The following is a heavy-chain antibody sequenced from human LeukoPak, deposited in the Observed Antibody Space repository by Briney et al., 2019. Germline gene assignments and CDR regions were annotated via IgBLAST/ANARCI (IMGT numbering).Heavy chain of an antibody. CDR3: ANHYYDSSGYYTYHFDY. V-gene: IGHV3-30*02. J-gene: IGHJ4*02. Sequence: GGSLRLSCAASGFTFSSYGMPWVRQAPGKGLEWVAFIRYDGSNKYYADSVKGRFTISRDNSKNTLYLQMNSLRAEDTAVYYCANHYYDSSGYYTYHFDYWGQGTLVTVSS. D-gene: IGHD3-22*01. CDR1: GFTFSSYG. CDR2: IRYDGSNK.